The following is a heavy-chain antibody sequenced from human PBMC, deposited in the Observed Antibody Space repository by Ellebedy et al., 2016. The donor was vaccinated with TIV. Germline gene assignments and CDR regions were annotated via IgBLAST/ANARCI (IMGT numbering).Heavy chain of an antibody. Sequence: GSLRLSXTVSDGSISNYYWSWIRQPPGKGLEWIGEVTHTGGTNYNPSLESRVTMSLDTSENQFSLKLNSVNVADTAVYYCARGFPAAWELAGAWGQGTLVTVSA. CDR3: ARGFPAAWELAGA. J-gene: IGHJ4*02. CDR2: VTHTGGT. D-gene: IGHD6-19*01. V-gene: IGHV4-34*01. CDR1: DGSISNYY.